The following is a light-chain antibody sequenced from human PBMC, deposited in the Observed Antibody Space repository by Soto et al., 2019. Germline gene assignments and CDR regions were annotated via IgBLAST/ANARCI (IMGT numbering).Light chain of an antibody. J-gene: IGKJ1*01. CDR2: GAS. CDR3: QQYNNWVTWT. CDR1: HSVGTN. V-gene: IGKV3-15*01. Sequence: MTQSPDTLSVSPGDRVTLSCRASHSVGTNLAWYQQKPGQTPRLLIYGASARATDVPVRFSGSGSGTEFTLTISSLQSEDFAIYYCQQYNNWVTWTFGPATKVDIK.